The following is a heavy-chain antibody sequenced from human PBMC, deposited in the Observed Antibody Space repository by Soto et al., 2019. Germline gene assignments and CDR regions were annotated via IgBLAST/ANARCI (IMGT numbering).Heavy chain of an antibody. J-gene: IGHJ5*02. D-gene: IGHD4-17*01. Sequence: VAVISYDGSNKYYADSVKGRFTISRDNSKNTLYLQMNSLRAEDTAVYYCARSYGDYNNWFDPWGQGTLVTVSS. CDR3: ARSYGDYNNWFDP. V-gene: IGHV3-30-3*01. CDR2: ISYDGSNK.